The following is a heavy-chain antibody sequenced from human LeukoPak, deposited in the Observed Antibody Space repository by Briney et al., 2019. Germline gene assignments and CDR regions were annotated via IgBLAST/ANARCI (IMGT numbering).Heavy chain of an antibody. CDR3: AKADRPERSITIFGVVIMQPLDY. CDR2: ISYDGSNK. V-gene: IGHV3-30*18. CDR1: GFTFSNHG. J-gene: IGHJ4*02. Sequence: TGTSLRLSCAASGFTFSNHGMHWVRQAPGKGLEWVALISYDGSNKYYADSVKGRFTISRDNSKNTLYLQMNSLRAEDTAVYYCAKADRPERSITIFGVVIMQPLDYWGQGTLVTVSS. D-gene: IGHD3-3*01.